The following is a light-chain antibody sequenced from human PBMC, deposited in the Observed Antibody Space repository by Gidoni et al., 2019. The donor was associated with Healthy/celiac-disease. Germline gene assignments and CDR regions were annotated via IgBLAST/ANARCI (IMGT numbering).Light chain of an antibody. CDR3: SSYTSSSTLGV. J-gene: IGLJ2*01. CDR1: SSDVGGYNY. V-gene: IGLV2-14*03. CDR2: DVS. Sequence: QSALTQPASVSGSPGQSITISCKGTSSDVGGYNYVSGYQHHPGKAPNLMIYDVSNRPSGVSNRFSGSKSGNTASLTISGLQAEDEADYYCSSYTSSSTLGVFGGGTKLXV.